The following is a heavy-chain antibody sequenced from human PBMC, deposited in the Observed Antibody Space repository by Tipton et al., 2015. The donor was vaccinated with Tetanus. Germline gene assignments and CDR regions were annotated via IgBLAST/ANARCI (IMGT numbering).Heavy chain of an antibody. V-gene: IGHV4-31*03. J-gene: IGHJ5*02. CDR2: IYYSGDT. Sequence: TLSLTCTVSGASIRGSGFFWNWVRQHPETGLEWIGYIYYSGDTYINPSFKSRVTMSVDTSKNQLSLHVSSVTVADTAVYYCARDQGGGRVVRMNWFDPWGQGTLVTVSS. D-gene: IGHD6-6*01. CDR1: GASIRGSGFF. CDR3: ARDQGGGRVVRMNWFDP.